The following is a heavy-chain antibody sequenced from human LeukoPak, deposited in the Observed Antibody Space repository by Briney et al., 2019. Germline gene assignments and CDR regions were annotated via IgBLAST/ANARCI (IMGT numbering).Heavy chain of an antibody. V-gene: IGHV4-34*01. CDR3: ARTTVTTPRGMDV. D-gene: IGHD4-17*01. J-gene: IGHJ6*02. CDR1: GGSFSGYY. Sequence: SETLSLTCAVYGGSFSGYYWSWIRQPPGKGLEWIGEINHSGSTNYIPSLKSRVTISVDTSKNQFSLKLSSVTAADTAVYYCARTTVTTPRGMDVWGQGTTVTVSS. CDR2: INHSGST.